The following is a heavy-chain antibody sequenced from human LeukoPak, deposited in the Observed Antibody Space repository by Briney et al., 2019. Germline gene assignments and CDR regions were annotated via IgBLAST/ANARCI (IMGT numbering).Heavy chain of an antibody. CDR2: IYPGDSDI. CDR1: GYTFTQYW. J-gene: IGHJ4*02. V-gene: IGHV5-51*01. Sequence: GESLKISCKGFGYTFTQYWIGWVRQMPGKGLEWMAIIYPGDSDIRYSPSSQGQATISADKSISTAYLQWSTLQASDTAMYYCARHPDYWGQGTLVTVSS. CDR3: ARHPDY.